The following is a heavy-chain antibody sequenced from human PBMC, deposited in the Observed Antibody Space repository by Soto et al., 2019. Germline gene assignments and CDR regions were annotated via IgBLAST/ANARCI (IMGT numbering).Heavy chain of an antibody. J-gene: IGHJ4*02. V-gene: IGHV1-46*01. Sequence: QVQVVQSGAEVKKPGASVKVSCKASGYTFSSFYIHWVRQAPGQGLEWMGRINPSGGTTSYAQKIQDRVTMTRDRSTSTVYMELSSLYSEDTAVYYCARGGSVVVVTDGFDYWDQGTLVTVYS. CDR3: ARGGSVVVVTDGFDY. D-gene: IGHD2-21*02. CDR1: GYTFSSFY. CDR2: INPSGGTT.